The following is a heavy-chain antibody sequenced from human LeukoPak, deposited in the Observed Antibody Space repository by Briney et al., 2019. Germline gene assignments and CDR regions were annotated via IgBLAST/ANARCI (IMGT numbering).Heavy chain of an antibody. CDR3: AKTTTGYSSGRFPGWPVDY. CDR1: GYTFSSYA. Sequence: GGSLRLSCAASGYTFSSYAMYWVRQAPGKGLEWVSGIFGSGGSTHYADSVKGRFTVSRDNSKNTVYLQMNSLRAEDTAVHYCAKTTTGYSSGRFPGWPVDYWGQGTLVTVSS. V-gene: IGHV3-23*01. CDR2: IFGSGGST. D-gene: IGHD6-19*01. J-gene: IGHJ4*02.